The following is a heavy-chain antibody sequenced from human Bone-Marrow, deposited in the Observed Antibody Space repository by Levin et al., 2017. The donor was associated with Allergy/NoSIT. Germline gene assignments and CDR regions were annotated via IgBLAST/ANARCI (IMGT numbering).Heavy chain of an antibody. Sequence: ASVKVSCKASGGTFSSYAISWVRQAPGQGLEWMGGIIPIFGTANYAQKFQGRVTITADKSTSTAYMELSSLRSEDTAVYYCARSLSDYSKPPVAFDIWGQGTMVTVSS. CDR3: ARSLSDYSKPPVAFDI. J-gene: IGHJ3*02. CDR2: IIPIFGTA. V-gene: IGHV1-69*06. CDR1: GGTFSSYA. D-gene: IGHD4-11*01.